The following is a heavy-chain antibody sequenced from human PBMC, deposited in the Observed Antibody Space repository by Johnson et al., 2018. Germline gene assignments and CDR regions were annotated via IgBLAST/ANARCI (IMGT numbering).Heavy chain of an antibody. CDR2: IIPILGIA. Sequence: VQLVQSGAEVKKXGSSVKVSCKASGGTFSSYTISWVRQAPGQGLEWMGRIIPILGIANYAQKFQGRVTLTADKSTSTASMALSSLRSEDTAVYYGARTCSSTSCRGGYYYYYMDVWGKGTTVTVSS. J-gene: IGHJ6*03. CDR1: GGTFSSYT. D-gene: IGHD2-2*01. CDR3: ARTCSSTSCRGGYYYYYMDV. V-gene: IGHV1-69*02.